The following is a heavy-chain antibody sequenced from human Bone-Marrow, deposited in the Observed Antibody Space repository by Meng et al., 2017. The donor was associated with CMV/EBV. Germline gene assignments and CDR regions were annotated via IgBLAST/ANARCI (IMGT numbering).Heavy chain of an antibody. D-gene: IGHD2-2*01. V-gene: IGHV3-21*01. CDR1: GLTFSSYS. CDR2: ISSSSSYI. J-gene: IGHJ6*02. Sequence: GGSLRLSCAASGLTFSSYSMNWVRQAPGKGLEWVSSISSSSSYIYYADSVKGRFTISRDNAKNSLYLQMNSLRAEDTAVYYCARGYCSSTSCYFWVDFWGQGTTVTVSS. CDR3: ARGYCSSTSCYFWVDF.